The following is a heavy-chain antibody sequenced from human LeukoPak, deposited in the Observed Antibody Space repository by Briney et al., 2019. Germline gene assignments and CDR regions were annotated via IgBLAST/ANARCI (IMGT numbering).Heavy chain of an antibody. CDR3: ARGDCSGGSCYVGY. V-gene: IGHV4-59*01. Sequence: SETLSLTCAVYGGSFSGYYWSWIRQPPGKGLEWIGYIYYSGSTNYNPSLKSRVTISVDTSKNQFSLKLSSVTAADTAVYYCARGDCSGGSCYVGYWGQGTLVTVSS. CDR1: GGSFSGYY. J-gene: IGHJ4*02. CDR2: IYYSGST. D-gene: IGHD2-15*01.